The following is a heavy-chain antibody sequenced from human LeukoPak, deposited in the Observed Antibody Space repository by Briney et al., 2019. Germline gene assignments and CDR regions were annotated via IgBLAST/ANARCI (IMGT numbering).Heavy chain of an antibody. CDR2: IIPILGIA. D-gene: IGHD6-13*01. Sequence: SVKVSCKASGYTFTSYGISWVRQAPGQGLEWMGRIIPILGIANYAQKFQGRVTITADKSTSTAYMELSSLRSEDTAVYYCARDTSDPGIAAAGLFDPWGQGTLVTVSS. CDR3: ARDTSDPGIAAAGLFDP. CDR1: GYTFTSYG. J-gene: IGHJ5*02. V-gene: IGHV1-69*04.